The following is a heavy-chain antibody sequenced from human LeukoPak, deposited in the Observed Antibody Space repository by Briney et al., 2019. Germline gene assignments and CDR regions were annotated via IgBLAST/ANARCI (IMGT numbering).Heavy chain of an antibody. CDR3: ARDDGSSPYDY. J-gene: IGHJ4*02. D-gene: IGHD6-6*01. Sequence: GGSLRLSCAASGFTVSSNYMSWIRQAPGKGLEWVSVIYSGGGTYYAGSVKGRFTISRDNSKNTLYLQMNSLRAEDMAVYYCARDDGSSPYDYWGQGTLVTVSS. CDR1: GFTVSSNY. V-gene: IGHV3-66*02. CDR2: IYSGGGT.